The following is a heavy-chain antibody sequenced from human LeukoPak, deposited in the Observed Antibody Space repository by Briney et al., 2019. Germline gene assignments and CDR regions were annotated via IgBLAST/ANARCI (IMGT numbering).Heavy chain of an antibody. V-gene: IGHV1-18*01. J-gene: IGHJ5*02. Sequence: ASVMVSCKASGYTFISFGISWVRQAPGQWLELMGWISTYNGNTNYAQKFQGRVTMTTDTSTSTAYMELRSLRSDDTAVYYCARDPDISTNWFDPWGQGTLVTVSS. CDR1: GYTFISFG. CDR3: ARDPDISTNWFDP. D-gene: IGHD3-9*01. CDR2: ISTYNGNT.